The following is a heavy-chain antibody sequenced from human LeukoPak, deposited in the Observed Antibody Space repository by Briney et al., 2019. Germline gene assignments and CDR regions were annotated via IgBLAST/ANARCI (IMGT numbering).Heavy chain of an antibody. CDR2: IKEEGGEI. J-gene: IGHJ4*02. V-gene: IGHV3-7*05. Sequence: SGGSLRLSCAASGFTFRKYWMSWVRQAPGKGLEWVGNIKEEGGEIYYVDSVKGRFTISRDDAKNSLYLQMNTLRAEDTAVYYCARRFYSSAWYYFDSWGQGTLDTVSS. CDR1: GFTFRKYW. CDR3: ARRFYSSAWYYFDS. D-gene: IGHD6-19*01.